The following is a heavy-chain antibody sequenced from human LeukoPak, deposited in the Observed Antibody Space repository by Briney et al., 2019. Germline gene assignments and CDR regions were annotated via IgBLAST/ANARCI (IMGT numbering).Heavy chain of an antibody. V-gene: IGHV3-49*03. CDR3: TRGGYSSGWSIFDY. CDR2: IRSKAYGGTT. D-gene: IGHD6-19*01. J-gene: IGHJ4*02. Sequence: GGSLRLSCAASGFTFSSYAMSWFRQAPGKGLEWVGFIRSKAYGGTTEYAASVKGRFTISRDDSKSIAYLQMNSLKTEDTAVYYCTRGGYSSGWSIFDYWGQGTLVTVSS. CDR1: GFTFSSYA.